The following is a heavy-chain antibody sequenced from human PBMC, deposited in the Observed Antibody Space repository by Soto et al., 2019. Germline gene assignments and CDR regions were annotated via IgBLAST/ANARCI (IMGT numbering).Heavy chain of an antibody. D-gene: IGHD3-22*01. CDR2: IYPGDSDT. CDR3: ASHNKYYDSSGSYAFDI. CDR1: GYSFTSYW. Sequence: PGESLKISCQGSGYSFTSYWIGWVRQMPGKGLEWMGIIYPGDSDTRYSPSFQGQVTISADKSISTAYLQWSSLNASDPAMYYCASHNKYYDSSGSYAFDIWGQGTMVTVSS. V-gene: IGHV5-51*01. J-gene: IGHJ3*02.